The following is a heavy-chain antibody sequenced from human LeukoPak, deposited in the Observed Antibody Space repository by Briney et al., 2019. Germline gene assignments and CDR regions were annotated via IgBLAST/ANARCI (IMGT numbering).Heavy chain of an antibody. D-gene: IGHD5-18*01. CDR2: IIPIFGTA. CDR1: GGTFSSYA. V-gene: IGHV1-69*13. CDR3: ARDQTHLFGYSYGNWFDP. J-gene: IGHJ5*02. Sequence: ASVKVSCKASGGTFSSYAISWVRQAPGQGLEWMGGIIPIFGTANYAQKFQGRVTITADESTSTAYMELSSLRSEDTAVYYCARDQTHLFGYSYGNWFDPWGQGTLVTVSS.